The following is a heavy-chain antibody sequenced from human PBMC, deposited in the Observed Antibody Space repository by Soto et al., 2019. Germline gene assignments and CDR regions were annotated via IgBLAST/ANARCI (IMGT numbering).Heavy chain of an antibody. CDR2: IYYSGST. Sequence: SETLSLTCTVSGGSISSGGYYWSWIRQHPGKGLEWIGYIYYSGSTYYNPSLKSRVTISVDTSKNQFSLKLSSVTAADTAVYYCARTPILQYFDWYPGWFDPWGQGTLVTVSS. CDR3: ARTPILQYFDWYPGWFDP. D-gene: IGHD3-9*01. J-gene: IGHJ5*02. CDR1: GGSISSGGYY. V-gene: IGHV4-31*03.